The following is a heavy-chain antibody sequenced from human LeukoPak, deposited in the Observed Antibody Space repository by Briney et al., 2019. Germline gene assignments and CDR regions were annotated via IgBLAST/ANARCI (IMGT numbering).Heavy chain of an antibody. CDR1: GFTFSSYA. D-gene: IGHD1-26*01. J-gene: IGHJ6*02. V-gene: IGHV3-30-3*01. Sequence: PGGSLRLSCAASGFTFSSYAMHWVRQAPGKGLEWVAVISYDGSNKYYADSVKGRFTISRDNSKNTLYLQMNSLRAEDTAVYYCLKGGWGDVWGQGTTVTVSS. CDR3: LKGGWGDV. CDR2: ISYDGSNK.